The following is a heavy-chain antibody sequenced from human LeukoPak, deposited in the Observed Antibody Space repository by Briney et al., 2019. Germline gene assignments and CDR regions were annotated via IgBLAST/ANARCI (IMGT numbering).Heavy chain of an antibody. CDR3: AKVRAPSGWFNSDY. V-gene: IGHV3-23*01. D-gene: IGHD6-19*01. CDR2: ISGSGDST. Sequence: GGSLRLSCAASGFTFSLYSMNWVRQAPGKGLEWVSGISGSGDSTYYADSVKGRFTISRDNSKNTLYLQMNSLRVEDTAAYYCAKVRAPSGWFNSDYWGQGILVTVSS. J-gene: IGHJ4*02. CDR1: GFTFSLYS.